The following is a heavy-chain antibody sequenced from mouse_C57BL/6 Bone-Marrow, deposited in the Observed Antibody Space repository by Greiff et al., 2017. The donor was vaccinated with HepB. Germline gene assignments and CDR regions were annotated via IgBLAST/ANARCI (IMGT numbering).Heavy chain of an antibody. Sequence: QVQLQQPGAELVRPGSSVKLSCKASGYTFTSYWMHWVKQRPIQGLEWIGNIEPSDSETHYNQKFKDKATLTVDKSSSTADMQLSSLTSEDSAVYYCARSSYDYDPLYWYFDVWGTGTTVTVSS. CDR2: IEPSDSET. V-gene: IGHV1-52*01. CDR3: ARSSYDYDPLYWYFDV. J-gene: IGHJ1*03. CDR1: GYTFTSYW. D-gene: IGHD2-4*01.